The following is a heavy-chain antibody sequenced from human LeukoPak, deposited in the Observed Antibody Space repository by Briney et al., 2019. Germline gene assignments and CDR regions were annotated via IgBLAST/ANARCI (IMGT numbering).Heavy chain of an antibody. D-gene: IGHD3-10*01. Sequence: TGGSLRLSCAASGFNFGSYSMNWVRRAPGKGLEWVSSISSSSSYIYYADSVKGRFTISRDNAKNSLYLQMNGLRAEDTAVYYCAREGPGSGNSYYYYMDVWGKGTTVTISS. V-gene: IGHV3-21*01. CDR3: AREGPGSGNSYYYYMDV. CDR1: GFNFGSYS. CDR2: ISSSSSYI. J-gene: IGHJ6*03.